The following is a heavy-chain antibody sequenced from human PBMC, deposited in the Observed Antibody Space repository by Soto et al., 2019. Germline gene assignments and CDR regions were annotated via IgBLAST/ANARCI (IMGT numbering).Heavy chain of an antibody. CDR1: GFTFSSYG. CDR2: IWYDGSNK. J-gene: IGHJ1*01. CDR3: ARDPLPGGDYRPLQL. D-gene: IGHD4-17*01. Sequence: QEQLVESGGGVVQPGRSLRLSCAASGFTFSSYGMHWVRQAPGKGLEWVAVIWYDGSNKYYADSVKGRFTISRDNSKNTLSPQMNNLGAEDTAGDYCARDPLPGGDYRPLQLWGQGTLVTVSS. V-gene: IGHV3-33*01.